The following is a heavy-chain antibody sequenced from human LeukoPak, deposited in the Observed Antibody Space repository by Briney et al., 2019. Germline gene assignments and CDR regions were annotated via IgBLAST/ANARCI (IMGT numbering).Heavy chain of an antibody. V-gene: IGHV4-39*01. J-gene: IGHJ4*02. D-gene: IGHD5-18*01. CDR2: MHYSGST. Sequence: SETLSLTCTVSGGSISSSSYYWGWIRQPPGKGLEWIGSMHYSGSTYYNPSLQSRVTISVDTSKNQFSLSLTSVTAAYTAVYYCARQGGLWLRAPFDYWGQGTLVTVSS. CDR3: ARQGGLWLRAPFDY. CDR1: GGSISSSSYY.